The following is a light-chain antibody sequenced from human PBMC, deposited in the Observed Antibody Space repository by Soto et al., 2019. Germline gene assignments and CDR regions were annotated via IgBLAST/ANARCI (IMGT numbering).Light chain of an antibody. J-gene: IGLJ2*01. CDR3: QSYDSCLSGSVV. CDR1: SSNIGAGYG. Sequence: QSVLTQPPSVSGAPGQRVTISCTGSSSNIGAGYGVHWYQQLPGTAPKLLIYGNSNRPSGVPDRFSGSKSGTSASLAITGLQAEDEADYYCQSYDSCLSGSVVFGGGTKVTVL. CDR2: GNS. V-gene: IGLV1-40*01.